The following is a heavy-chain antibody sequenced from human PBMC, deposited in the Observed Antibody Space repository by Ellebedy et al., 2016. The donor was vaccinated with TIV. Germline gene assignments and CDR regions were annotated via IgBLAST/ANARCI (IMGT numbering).Heavy chain of an antibody. Sequence: MPSETLSLTCSFSGEAITNDYWNRIRQSAGRGLEWIGRIHRSGITNYTPSLKSRMDIPNDTSKKQFTLTLRSVTPADTAIYYCARAGPMGGAATGDWYFDLWGRGTLVTVSS. CDR3: ARAGPMGGAATGDWYFDL. J-gene: IGHJ2*01. CDR1: GEAITNDY. V-gene: IGHV4-4*07. CDR2: IHRSGIT. D-gene: IGHD6-13*01.